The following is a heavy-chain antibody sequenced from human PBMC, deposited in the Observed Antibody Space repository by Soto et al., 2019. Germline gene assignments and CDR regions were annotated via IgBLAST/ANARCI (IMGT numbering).Heavy chain of an antibody. D-gene: IGHD1-7*01. CDR1: GFTVSSNY. CDR3: ARVPTVVGNWNLEHYYGMDV. CDR2: IYSGGST. Sequence: GGSLRLSCAASGFTVSSNYMSWVRQAPGKGLEWVSVIYSGGSTYYADSVKGRFTISRDNSKNTLYLQMNSLRAEDTAVYYCARVPTVVGNWNLEHYYGMDVWGQGTTVTVPS. V-gene: IGHV3-66*01. J-gene: IGHJ6*02.